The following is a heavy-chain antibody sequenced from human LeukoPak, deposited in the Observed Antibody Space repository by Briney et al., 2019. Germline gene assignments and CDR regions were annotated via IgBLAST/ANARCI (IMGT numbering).Heavy chain of an antibody. Sequence: PSETLSLTCTVSGYSISSGYYWGWIRQPPGKGLEWIGSISHSGSTYYNPSLKSRVTISVDTSKNQFSLKLSSVTAADTAVHYCARVTTNYFDYWGQGTLVTVSS. J-gene: IGHJ4*02. D-gene: IGHD4-11*01. CDR1: GYSISSGYY. CDR2: ISHSGST. CDR3: ARVTTNYFDY. V-gene: IGHV4-38-2*02.